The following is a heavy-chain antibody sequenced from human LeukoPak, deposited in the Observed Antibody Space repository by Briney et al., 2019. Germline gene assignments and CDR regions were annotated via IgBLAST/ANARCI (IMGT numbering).Heavy chain of an antibody. V-gene: IGHV4-38-2*02. CDR1: GYSITSGYY. J-gene: IGHJ3*02. CDR3: AKGTYYYDISEYWTLEFDFDI. D-gene: IGHD3-22*01. Sequence: SETLSLTCTVSGYSITSGYYWGWIRQPPGKGLEWIGNIYHSGTTYYNPSLKSRVTISVDTSKNQFSLKLSSVTAADPAVYYFAKGTYYYDISEYWTLEFDFDIWGKGPMLTVSS. CDR2: IYHSGTT.